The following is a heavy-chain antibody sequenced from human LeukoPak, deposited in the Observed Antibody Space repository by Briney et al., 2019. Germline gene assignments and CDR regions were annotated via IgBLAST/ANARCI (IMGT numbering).Heavy chain of an antibody. CDR1: GFTFSTYS. CDR3: ARDMYGSGRTGSVDF. D-gene: IGHD3-10*01. CDR2: ISSASSNI. Sequence: GESLKISCAASGFTFSTYSMNWVRQAPGKGLEWVSSISSASSNIYYADSVKGRFTISRDNAQNSLYLQMNSLRAEDTAVYYCARDMYGSGRTGSVDFWGQGTLVTVSS. V-gene: IGHV3-21*01. J-gene: IGHJ4*02.